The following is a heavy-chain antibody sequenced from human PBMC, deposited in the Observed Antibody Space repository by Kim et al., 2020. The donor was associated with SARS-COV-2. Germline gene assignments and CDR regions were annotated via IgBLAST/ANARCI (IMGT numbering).Heavy chain of an antibody. J-gene: IGHJ5*02. V-gene: IGHV3-23*01. D-gene: IGHD4-17*01. CDR1: GFTFNTYA. CDR2: ISGGGGNT. CDR3: AKELRVTTRTTGGDFFGS. Sequence: GGSLRLSCVASGFTFNTYAMNWVRRAPGKGLEWVSGISGGGGNTYYADSVKGRFTISRDSSKNTMYLQMNSLRVEDTAVYYCAKELRVTTRTTGGDFFGSCGQGTLVTVSS.